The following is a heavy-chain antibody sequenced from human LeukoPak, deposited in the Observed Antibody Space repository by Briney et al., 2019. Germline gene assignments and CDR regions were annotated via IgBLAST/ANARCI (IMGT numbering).Heavy chain of an antibody. CDR3: ARGNGGITMVRGVITNPSFDY. Sequence: GGSLRLSCAASGFTVSNNYMSWVRQAPGKGLEWVSVIYSGGSTYYADSVKGRFTISRDNSKNTLYLQMISLRAEDTAVCYCARGNGGITMVRGVITNPSFDYWGQGTLVTVSS. D-gene: IGHD3-10*01. CDR1: GFTVSNNY. V-gene: IGHV3-66*01. CDR2: IYSGGST. J-gene: IGHJ4*02.